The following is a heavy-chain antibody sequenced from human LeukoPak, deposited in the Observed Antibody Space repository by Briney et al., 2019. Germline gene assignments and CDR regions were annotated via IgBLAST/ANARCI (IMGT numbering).Heavy chain of an antibody. CDR2: ISGSGGTI. CDR1: GFTFSSDA. V-gene: IGHV3-23*01. Sequence: GGSLRLSCAASGFTFSSDAMTWVRQAPGKGLEWVSVISGSGGTIYYADSVKGRFTISRDNSKNTLYLQMNSLRAEDTAVYYCAKTSYSSGWYYFDYWGQGTLVTVSS. J-gene: IGHJ4*02. CDR3: AKTSYSSGWYYFDY. D-gene: IGHD6-19*01.